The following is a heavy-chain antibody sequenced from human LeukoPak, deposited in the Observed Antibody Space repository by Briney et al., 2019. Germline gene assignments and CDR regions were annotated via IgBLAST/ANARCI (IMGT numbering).Heavy chain of an antibody. Sequence: PGGSLRLSCTVSGFTVSSSSMSWVRQAPGKGLEWVSFIYSDNTHYSYSVKGRFTISRDNSKNTLYLQMNSLRAEDTAVYYCARRAGAYSHPYDYWGQGTLVTVSS. D-gene: IGHD4/OR15-4a*01. CDR1: GFTVSSSS. J-gene: IGHJ4*02. CDR3: ARRAGAYSHPYDY. CDR2: IYSDNT. V-gene: IGHV3-53*01.